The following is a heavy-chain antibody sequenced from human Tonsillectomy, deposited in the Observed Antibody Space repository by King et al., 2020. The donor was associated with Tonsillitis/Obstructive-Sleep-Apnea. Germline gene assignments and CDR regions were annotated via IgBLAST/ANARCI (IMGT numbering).Heavy chain of an antibody. J-gene: IGHJ4*02. CDR3: ARSGLLWFGESDFDY. Sequence: VQLQQWGAGLLKPSETLSLPCAVYGGSFSGYYWSWLRQPPGKGLEWIGEINHSGSTNYNPSLKSRVTISVDTSKNQFSLKLSSVTAADTAVYYCARSGLLWFGESDFDYWGQGTLVTVSS. V-gene: IGHV4-34*01. CDR1: GGSFSGYY. D-gene: IGHD3-10*01. CDR2: INHSGST.